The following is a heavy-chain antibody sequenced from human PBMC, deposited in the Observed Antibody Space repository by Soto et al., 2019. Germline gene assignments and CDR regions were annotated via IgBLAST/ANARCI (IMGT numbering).Heavy chain of an antibody. V-gene: IGHV3-23*01. CDR2: ISGSGGST. Sequence: EGQLLESGGGLVQPGGSLRLSCAASGFTLTSYDMGWVRQAPGKGLGWVSAISGSGGSTYYADSVKGRFTLSRDNSKNTLYLQMNSLRAEDTAVYYCAKGQATTGPNLRFDCWGQGALVTVSS. D-gene: IGHD1-1*01. CDR1: GFTLTSYD. J-gene: IGHJ4*02. CDR3: AKGQATTGPNLRFDC.